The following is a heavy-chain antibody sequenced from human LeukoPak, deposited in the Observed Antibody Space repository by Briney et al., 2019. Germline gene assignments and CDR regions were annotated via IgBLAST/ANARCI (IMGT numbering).Heavy chain of an antibody. CDR2: INHSGST. CDR3: ARRKFDTIFGVFTVNLMYNWFDP. CDR1: GFTFSSYS. Sequence: PGGSLRLSCAASGFTFSSYSMNWVRQAPGKGLEWIGEINHSGSTNYNPSLKSRVTISVDTSKDQFSLKLSSVTAADTAVYYCARRKFDTIFGVFTVNLMYNWFDPWGQGTLVTVSS. J-gene: IGHJ5*02. V-gene: IGHV4-34*01. D-gene: IGHD3-3*01.